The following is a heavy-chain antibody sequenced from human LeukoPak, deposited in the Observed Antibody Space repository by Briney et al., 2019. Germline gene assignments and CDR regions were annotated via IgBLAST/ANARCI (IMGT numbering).Heavy chain of an antibody. CDR2: ISTYNGNT. D-gene: IGHD4-17*01. Sequence: ASVKVSCKASGYTFTRYGISWVRQAPGQGLEWMGWISTYNGNTNYAQKLQGRVTITRDTSASTAYMELSSLRSEDTAVYYCAKDRGKVTTGFFDYWGQGTLVTVSS. V-gene: IGHV1-18*01. CDR1: GYTFTRYG. J-gene: IGHJ4*02. CDR3: AKDRGKVTTGFFDY.